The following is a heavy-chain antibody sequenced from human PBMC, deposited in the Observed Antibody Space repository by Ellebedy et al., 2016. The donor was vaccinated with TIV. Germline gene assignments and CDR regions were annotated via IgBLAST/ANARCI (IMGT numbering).Heavy chain of an antibody. CDR3: ARGGYGRTFDC. D-gene: IGHD5-12*01. Sequence: GGSLRLSCAASGFTFSNYWMKWVRQAPGKGLEWVANIKKDGSEKYYVDTVKGRFTVSRDNANTSLFLQMNILSVEDTAVYFCARGGYGRTFDCWGQGTLVTVSS. CDR1: GFTFSNYW. CDR2: IKKDGSEK. V-gene: IGHV3-7*03. J-gene: IGHJ4*02.